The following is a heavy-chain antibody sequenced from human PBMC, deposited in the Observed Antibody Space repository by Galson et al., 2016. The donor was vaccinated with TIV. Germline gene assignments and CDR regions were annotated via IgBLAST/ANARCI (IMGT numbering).Heavy chain of an antibody. CDR2: IFWDNNK. Sequence: PALVKPTQTLTLTCTFAGFSLRSSGVGVGWIRQPPGKALEWLAFIFWDNNKDSSPSLESRLTIPRDSSKNQVVLTMTNMDPVDTATYSRAHTRLRRGELRNYYYALDVWGQGTSVTVSS. D-gene: IGHD1-7*01. CDR1: GFSLRSSGVG. V-gene: IGHV2-5*02. CDR3: AHTRLRRGELRNYYYALDV. J-gene: IGHJ6*02.